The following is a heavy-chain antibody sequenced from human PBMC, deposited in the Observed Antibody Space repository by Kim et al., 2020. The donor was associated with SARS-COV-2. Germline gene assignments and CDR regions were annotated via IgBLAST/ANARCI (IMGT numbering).Heavy chain of an antibody. V-gene: IGHV4-31*03. D-gene: IGHD6-19*01. CDR2: IYYSGST. CDR1: GGSISSGGYY. Sequence: SETLSLTCTVSGGSISSGGYYWSWIRQHPGKGLEWIGYIYYSGSTYYNPSLKSRVTISVDTSKNQFSLKLSSVTAADTAVYYCARGGVLGGWTPWYFDYWGQGTLVTVSS. CDR3: ARGGVLGGWTPWYFDY. J-gene: IGHJ4*02.